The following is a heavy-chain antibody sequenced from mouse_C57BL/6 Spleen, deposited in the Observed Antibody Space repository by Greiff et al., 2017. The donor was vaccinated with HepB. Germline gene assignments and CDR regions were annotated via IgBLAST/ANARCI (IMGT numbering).Heavy chain of an antibody. CDR2: IDPSDSET. CDR3: ARRYYGSSWYFDY. Sequence: QVHVKQPGAELVRPGSSVKLSCKASGYTFTSYWMHWVKQRPIQGLEWIGNIDPSDSETHYNQKFKDKATLTVDKSSSTAYMQLSSLTSEDSAVYYCARRYYGSSWYFDYWGQGTTLTVSS. V-gene: IGHV1-52*01. CDR1: GYTFTSYW. J-gene: IGHJ2*01. D-gene: IGHD1-1*01.